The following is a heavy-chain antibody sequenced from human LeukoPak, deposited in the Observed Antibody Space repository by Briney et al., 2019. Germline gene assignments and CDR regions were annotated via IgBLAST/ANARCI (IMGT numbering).Heavy chain of an antibody. V-gene: IGHV4-61*02. D-gene: IGHD5-24*01. CDR1: GDSIRSGSYY. CDR2: IHTTGSS. J-gene: IGHJ6*03. Sequence: SETLSLTCSVSGDSIRSGSYYWTWIRQPAGKGLEWIGRIHTTGSSDYNPSLKSRVTISVDTSKKQFSLKLSSVTAADTAVYYCARSLRGYNYVAGKVFYYMDVWGKGTTVTISS. CDR3: ARSLRGYNYVAGKVFYYMDV.